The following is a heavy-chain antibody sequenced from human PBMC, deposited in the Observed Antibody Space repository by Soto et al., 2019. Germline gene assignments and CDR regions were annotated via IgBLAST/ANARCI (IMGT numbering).Heavy chain of an antibody. Sequence: ASVKVSCKVSGYTLTELSMHWVRQAPGKGLEWMGGFDPEDGETIYAQKFQGRVTMTEDTSTDTAYMELSSPRSEDTAVYYCATAAKSLVRYFDWYFDYWGQGTLVTVSS. V-gene: IGHV1-24*01. CDR1: GYTLTELS. J-gene: IGHJ4*02. CDR2: FDPEDGET. CDR3: ATAAKSLVRYFDWYFDY. D-gene: IGHD3-9*01.